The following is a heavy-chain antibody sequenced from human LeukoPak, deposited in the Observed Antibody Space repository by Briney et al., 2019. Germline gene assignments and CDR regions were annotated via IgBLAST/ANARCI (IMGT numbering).Heavy chain of an antibody. D-gene: IGHD6-6*01. CDR3: ARLTYSYSSSSRDY. CDR2: IYHSGST. CDR1: GYSISSGYY. J-gene: IGHJ4*02. Sequence: SETLSLTCTVSGYSISSGYYWGWIRQPPGKGLEWIGSIYHSGSTYYNPSLKSRVTISVDTSKNQFSLKLSSVTAADTAVYYCARLTYSYSSSSRDYWGQGTLVTVSS. V-gene: IGHV4-38-2*02.